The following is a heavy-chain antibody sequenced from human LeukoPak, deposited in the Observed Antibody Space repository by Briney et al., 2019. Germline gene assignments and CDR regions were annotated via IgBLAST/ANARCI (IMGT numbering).Heavy chain of an antibody. CDR1: GFTFSNYE. J-gene: IGHJ5*02. CDR3: ARAGGITRYGPSDP. D-gene: IGHD1-20*01. Sequence: GGSLRLSCAASGFTFSNYEMNWVRQAPGKGLEWVSYISSSGSSIDYADSVKGRFTISRDNAKNSLYLQMNSLRAEDTAVYYCARAGGITRYGPSDPWGQGTLVTVSS. V-gene: IGHV3-48*03. CDR2: ISSSGSSI.